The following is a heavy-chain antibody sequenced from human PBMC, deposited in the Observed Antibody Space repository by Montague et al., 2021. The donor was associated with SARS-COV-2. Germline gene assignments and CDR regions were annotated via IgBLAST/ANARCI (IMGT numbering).Heavy chain of an antibody. CDR1: GRSFSGYY. D-gene: IGHD4-23*01. Sequence: SETLSLTCAVYGRSFSGYYWTWIRQSPGKGLEWIAEINHSGTTNYNFNPSLRSRVTISVDTSKSQFSLKLSSVIAADTGVYYCARWDPQTLTLIGLRGKSASDYWGQGTLVTVSS. CDR2: INHSGTT. J-gene: IGHJ4*02. V-gene: IGHV4-34*01. CDR3: ARWDPQTLTLIGLRGKSASDY.